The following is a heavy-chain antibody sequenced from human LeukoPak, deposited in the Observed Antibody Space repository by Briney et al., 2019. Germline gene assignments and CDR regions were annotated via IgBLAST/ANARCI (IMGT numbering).Heavy chain of an antibody. CDR1: GGSISNYY. Sequence: SETLSLTCTVSGGSISNYYWTWIRQPPGKGLEWIGYIHHSGTTNYSPSLKSRVTISVDMSKNQFFLNLTSVTAADTAVYYCARGRLGATYWGQGTLVTVSS. V-gene: IGHV4-59*01. CDR2: IHHSGTT. J-gene: IGHJ4*02. CDR3: ARGRLGATY. D-gene: IGHD1-26*01.